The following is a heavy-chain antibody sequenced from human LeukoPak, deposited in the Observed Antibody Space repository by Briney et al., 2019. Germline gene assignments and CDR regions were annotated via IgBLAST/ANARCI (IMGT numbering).Heavy chain of an antibody. V-gene: IGHV3-23*01. J-gene: IGHJ4*02. CDR2: ISGSGGNT. CDR3: ARGMSATSGYLELEY. CDR1: GFTFSSSG. D-gene: IGHD3-22*01. Sequence: PGGSLRLSCAASGFTFSSSGMSWVRQAPGKGLEWVSTISGSGGNTYSADSVKGRCTISRDNSKKTLFLHMNSLRAEDTAVYYCARGMSATSGYLELEYWGQGTLVTVST.